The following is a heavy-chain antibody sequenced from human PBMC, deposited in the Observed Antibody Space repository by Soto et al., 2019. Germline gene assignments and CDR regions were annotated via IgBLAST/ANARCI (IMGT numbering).Heavy chain of an antibody. CDR3: ARGYGSGSYYRTSNAFDI. CDR1: GYTFTSYY. CDR2: INPSGGST. V-gene: IGHV1-46*03. J-gene: IGHJ3*02. Sequence: ASVKVSCKASGYTFTSYYMHWVRQAPGQGLESMGIINPSGGSTSYAQKFQGRVTMTRDTSTSTVYMELSSLRSEDTAVYYCARGYGSGSYYRTSNAFDIWGQGTRVTVSS. D-gene: IGHD3-10*01.